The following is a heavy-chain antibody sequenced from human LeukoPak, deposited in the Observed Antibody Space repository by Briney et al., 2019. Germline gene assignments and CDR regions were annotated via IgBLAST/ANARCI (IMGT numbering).Heavy chain of an antibody. CDR2: INHSGST. Sequence: SETLSLTCAVYGGSFSGYYWSWIRQPPGKGLEWIGEINHSGSTNYNPSLKSRVTISVDTSKNQFSLKLSSVTAADPAVYYCARSLNGYSYGRFDYWGQGTLVTVSS. V-gene: IGHV4-34*01. J-gene: IGHJ4*02. CDR3: ARSLNGYSYGRFDY. D-gene: IGHD5-18*01. CDR1: GGSFSGYY.